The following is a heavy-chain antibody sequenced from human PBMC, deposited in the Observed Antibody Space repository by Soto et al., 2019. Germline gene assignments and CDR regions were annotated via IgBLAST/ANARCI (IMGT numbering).Heavy chain of an antibody. CDR2: ISYDGSNK. CDR1: GFTFSSYG. V-gene: IGHV3-30*18. CDR3: AKRPLSGVFDY. Sequence: GGSLRLSCAASGFTFSSYGMHWFRQAPGKGLEWVAVISYDGSNKYYADSVKGRFTISRDNSKNTLYLQMNSLRAEDTAVYYCAKRPLSGVFDYWGQGTLVTVS. J-gene: IGHJ4*02.